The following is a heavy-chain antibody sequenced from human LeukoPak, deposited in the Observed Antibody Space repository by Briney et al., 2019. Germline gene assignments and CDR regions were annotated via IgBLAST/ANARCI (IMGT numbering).Heavy chain of an antibody. CDR2: IYSGDST. CDR3: AGDLLLSFGEEPPDPTPSGY. Sequence: PGGSLRLSCAGSGFTVSANYMSWVRQAPGKGLEWVSIIYSGDSTNYADSVKGRFTISRDNSENTLYLQMNSLRVEDTAVYYCAGDLLLSFGEEPPDPTPSGYWGQGTLVTVSS. J-gene: IGHJ4*02. V-gene: IGHV3-66*01. D-gene: IGHD3-10*01. CDR1: GFTVSANY.